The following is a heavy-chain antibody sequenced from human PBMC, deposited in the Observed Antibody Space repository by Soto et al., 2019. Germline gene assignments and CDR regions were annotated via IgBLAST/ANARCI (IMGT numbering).Heavy chain of an antibody. V-gene: IGHV3-23*01. CDR3: AKVGGEVATSSVLNALDI. CDR1: GFSFSSYA. D-gene: IGHD5-12*01. Sequence: PGGSLRLSCAASGFSFSSYAMSWVRQAPGKGLEWVSAISGSGGSTYYADSVKGRFTISRDNSKNTLYLQMNSLTAEDTAVYYCAKVGGEVATSSVLNALDIWGQGTTVTVSS. J-gene: IGHJ3*02. CDR2: ISGSGGST.